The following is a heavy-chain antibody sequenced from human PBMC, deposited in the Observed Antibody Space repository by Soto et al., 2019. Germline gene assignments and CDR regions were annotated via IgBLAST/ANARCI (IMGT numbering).Heavy chain of an antibody. D-gene: IGHD3-3*01. CDR3: AHRRVSAPFDY. Sequence: TLSLTCSVSGGSVSSGNYYWSWIRQPPGKALEWLALIYWDDDKRYSPSLKSRLTITKDTSKNQVVLTMTNMDPVDTATYYCAHRRVSAPFDYWGQGTLVTVSS. J-gene: IGHJ4*02. V-gene: IGHV2-5*08. CDR1: GGSVSSGNYY. CDR2: IYWDDDK.